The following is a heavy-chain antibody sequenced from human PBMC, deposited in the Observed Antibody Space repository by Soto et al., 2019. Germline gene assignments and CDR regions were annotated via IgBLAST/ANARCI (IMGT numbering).Heavy chain of an antibody. V-gene: IGHV4-59*01. J-gene: IGHJ6*03. CDR3: ARERAAVAGTYYYYYMDV. CDR1: GSSISRYY. CDR2: IYYSGST. Sequence: SETLSLTCTVSGSSISRYYWSWVRQPPGKGLEWIGYIYYSGSTNYNPSLKSRVTISVDTSKNQFSLKLSSVTAADTAVYYCARERAAVAGTYYYYYMDVWGKGTTVTVSS. D-gene: IGHD6-19*01.